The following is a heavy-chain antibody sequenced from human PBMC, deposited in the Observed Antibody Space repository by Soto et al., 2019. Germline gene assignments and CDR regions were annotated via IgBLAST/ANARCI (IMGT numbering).Heavy chain of an antibody. D-gene: IGHD3-3*01. CDR3: ARVERITIFGVVTRTFDS. CDR2: IYYSGST. CDR1: GGSISSGGYY. Sequence: QVQLQESGPGLVKPSQTLSLTCTVSGGSISSGGYYWSWIRQHPGKGLEWIGYIYYSGSTYYNPSLKSRVTISVDTSKNQFSLKLSSVTAADTAVYYCARVERITIFGVVTRTFDSWGQGTLVTVSS. J-gene: IGHJ4*02. V-gene: IGHV4-31*03.